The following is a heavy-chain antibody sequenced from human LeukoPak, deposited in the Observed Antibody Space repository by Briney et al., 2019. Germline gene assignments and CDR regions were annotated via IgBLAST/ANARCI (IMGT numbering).Heavy chain of an antibody. CDR3: ATSPSLGYCSGGSCPLQH. V-gene: IGHV3-53*01. J-gene: IGHJ1*01. CDR2: IYSGGST. Sequence: GGSLRLSCAASGFTVSSNYMSWVRQAPGKGLEWVSVIYSGGSTYYADSVQGRFTISRDNSKNTLYLQMNSLRAEDTAVYYCATSPSLGYCSGGSCPLQHWGQGTLVTVSS. CDR1: GFTVSSNY. D-gene: IGHD2-15*01.